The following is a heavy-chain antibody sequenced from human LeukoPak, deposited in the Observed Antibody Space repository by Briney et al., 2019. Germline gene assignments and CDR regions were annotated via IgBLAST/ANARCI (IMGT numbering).Heavy chain of an antibody. J-gene: IGHJ6*03. CDR3: ARGQSTTIFGVVIMSYYYYMDV. D-gene: IGHD3-3*01. V-gene: IGHV1-8*01. Sequence: ASVKVSCKASGYTFTSYGINWVRQATGQGLEWMGWMNPNSGNTGYAQKFQGRVTMTRNTSISTAYMELSSLRSEDTAVYYCARGQSTTIFGVVIMSYYYYMDVWGKGTTVTVSS. CDR2: MNPNSGNT. CDR1: GYTFTSYG.